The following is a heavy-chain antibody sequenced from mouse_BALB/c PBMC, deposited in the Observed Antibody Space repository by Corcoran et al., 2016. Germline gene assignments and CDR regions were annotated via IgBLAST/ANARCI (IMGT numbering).Heavy chain of an antibody. Sequence: QVQLQQSGAELAKPGASVKMSCKASGYTFTSYWMHWVKQRPGQGLEWIGYINPSTGYTEYNQKFKDKATLTADKSSSTAYMQLSSLTSEGSAVYYCASRYDWYFDVWGAGTTVTVSS. J-gene: IGHJ1*01. V-gene: IGHV1-7*01. CDR1: GYTFTSYW. D-gene: IGHD2-14*01. CDR3: ASRYDWYFDV. CDR2: INPSTGYT.